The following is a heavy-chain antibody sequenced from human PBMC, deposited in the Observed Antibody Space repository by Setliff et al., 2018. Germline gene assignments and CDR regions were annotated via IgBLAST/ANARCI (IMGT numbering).Heavy chain of an antibody. CDR2: ISYDGTIT. D-gene: IGHD7-27*01. J-gene: IGHJ4*02. CDR1: GFLYSNNA. Sequence: GGSLRLSCAASGFLYSNNAFHWVRQTPGKGLEWVAVISYDGTITHYVDSVKGRFSISRDNSQNTLYLQMNSLRAEDTAVYYCGVLGTDVFDYWGQGTLVTVSS. V-gene: IGHV3-30*04. CDR3: GVLGTDVFDY.